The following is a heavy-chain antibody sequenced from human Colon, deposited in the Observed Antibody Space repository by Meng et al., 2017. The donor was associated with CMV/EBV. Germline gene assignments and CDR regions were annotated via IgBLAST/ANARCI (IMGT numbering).Heavy chain of an antibody. D-gene: IGHD2-21*02. CDR2: ILPIRGVP. J-gene: IGHJ3*01. CDR1: GGTFGNSA. V-gene: IGHV1-69*10. CDR3: ATSACVTAITCAVALEPKDAFDF. Sequence: SVKVSCKASGGTFGNSAISWVRQAPGRGLEWMGGILPIRGVPLYTEKFQGRATFTADTSTGTAYMELSGLRSEDTALYYCATSACVTAITCAVALEPKDAFDFWGQGTMVTVSS.